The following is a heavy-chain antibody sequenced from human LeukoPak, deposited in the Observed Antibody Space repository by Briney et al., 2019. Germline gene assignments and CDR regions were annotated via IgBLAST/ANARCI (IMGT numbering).Heavy chain of an antibody. CDR1: GFTFSSYA. J-gene: IGHJ6*02. CDR2: ISYDGSNK. CDR3: AREVGIVGAITSYYYGMDV. Sequence: GRSLRLSCAASGFTFSSYAMHWVRQAPGKGLEWVAVISYDGSNKYYADSVKGRFTISRDNSKNTLYLQMNSLRAEDTAVYYCAREVGIVGAITSYYYGMDVWGQGTTVTVSS. V-gene: IGHV3-30-3*01. D-gene: IGHD1-26*01.